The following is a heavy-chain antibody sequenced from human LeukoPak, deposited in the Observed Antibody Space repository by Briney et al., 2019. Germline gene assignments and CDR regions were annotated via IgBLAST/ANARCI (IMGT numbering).Heavy chain of an antibody. D-gene: IGHD2-21*01. CDR3: AKVLEVIGAAKTPLDAFDI. Sequence: GGSLRLSCAASGFTFSSYAMSWVRQAPGKGLEWVSAISASGGSTYYADSVKGRFTISRDNSKNTLYLQMNSLRAEDTAVYYCAKVLEVIGAAKTPLDAFDIWGQGTMVTVSS. CDR1: GFTFSSYA. V-gene: IGHV3-23*01. J-gene: IGHJ3*02. CDR2: ISASGGST.